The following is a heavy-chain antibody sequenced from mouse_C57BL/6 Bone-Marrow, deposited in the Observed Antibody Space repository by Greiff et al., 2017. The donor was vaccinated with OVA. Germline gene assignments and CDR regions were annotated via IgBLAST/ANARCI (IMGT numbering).Heavy chain of an antibody. D-gene: IGHD2-3*01. Sequence: VQLQQSGPELVKPGASVKMSCKASGYTFTDYYMHWVKQKPGKGLEWIGEIYPGSGNTYYNEKFKGKATLTADTSSSTAYMQLSSLSSEDSAVYFCACPLYDGYYGAWFAYWGQGTLVTVSA. V-gene: IGHV1-83*01. J-gene: IGHJ3*01. CDR1: YTFTDYYM. CDR3: CPLYDGYYGAWFAY. CDR2: YPGSGNTY.